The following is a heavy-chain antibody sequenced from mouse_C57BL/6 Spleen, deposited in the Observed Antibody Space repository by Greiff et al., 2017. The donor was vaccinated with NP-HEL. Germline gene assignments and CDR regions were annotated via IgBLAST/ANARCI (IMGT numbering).Heavy chain of an antibody. D-gene: IGHD2-3*01. CDR1: GFTFSSYG. CDR3: ARSGYSGYFDV. Sequence: EVMLVESGGDLVKPGGSLKLSCAASGFTFSSYGMSWVRQTPDKRLEWVATISSGGSYTYYPDSVQGRFTISRDNAKNTLYLQMSSLKSEDTAMYYCARSGYSGYFDVWGTGTTVTVSS. J-gene: IGHJ1*03. CDR2: ISSGGSYT. V-gene: IGHV5-6*01.